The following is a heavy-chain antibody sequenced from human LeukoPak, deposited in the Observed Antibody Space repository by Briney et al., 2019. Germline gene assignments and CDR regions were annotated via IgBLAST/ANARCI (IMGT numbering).Heavy chain of an antibody. J-gene: IGHJ4*02. CDR3: AKCLTSTGTCYFDY. D-gene: IGHD1-1*01. CDR1: GFTFSNYA. Sequence: GGSLRLSCAASGFTFSNYAISWVRHAPGEWRGCVSSISGSGGNTYYADSVNGRFTISRDNSQNTFFLQMNSLRADDKAIYYCAKCLTSTGTCYFDYWGQGTLVTVSS. CDR2: ISGSGGNT. V-gene: IGHV3-23*01.